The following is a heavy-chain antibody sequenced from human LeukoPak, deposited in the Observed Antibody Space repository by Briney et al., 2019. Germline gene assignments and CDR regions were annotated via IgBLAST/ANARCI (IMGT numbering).Heavy chain of an antibody. V-gene: IGHV1-2*06. CDR1: GYTFTGYY. CDR2: INPNSGGT. D-gene: IGHD6-6*01. J-gene: IGHJ4*02. Sequence: ASVKVSCKASGYTFTGYYMHWVRQAPGQGLEWMGRINPNSGGTNYALKFQGRVTMTRDTSISTAYMEPSRLRSDDTAVYYCARDPRGSSSPYYFDYWGQGTLVTVSS. CDR3: ARDPRGSSSPYYFDY.